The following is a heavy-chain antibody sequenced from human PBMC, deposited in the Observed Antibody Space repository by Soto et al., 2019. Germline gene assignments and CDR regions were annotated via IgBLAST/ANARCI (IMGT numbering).Heavy chain of an antibody. CDR1: GYSLTSYW. V-gene: IGHV5-51*01. CDR3: ARDEEYYGSGRYAFDI. CDR2: IYPGDSDT. Sequence: PGESLKISCKGSGYSLTSYWSGWVRQMPGKGLEWMGIIYPGDSDTRYSPSFQGQVTISADKSISTAYLQWSSLRSDDTAVYYCARDEEYYGSGRYAFDIWGQGTMVTVSS. D-gene: IGHD3-10*01. J-gene: IGHJ3*02.